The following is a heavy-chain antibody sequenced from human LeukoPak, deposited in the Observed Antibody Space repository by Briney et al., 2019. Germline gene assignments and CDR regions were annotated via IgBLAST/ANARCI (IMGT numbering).Heavy chain of an antibody. CDR3: SRRLYGDYVDDS. CDR2: INEDGSVR. V-gene: IGHV3-7*01. Sequence: PGGSLRLPCAASGFTYINHWMSWVRQAPEEGLEWVASINEDGSVRYYVDSVKGRFTISRDSAKSSLYLQMSSLRGEDTAVYYCSRRLYGDYVDDSWGQGTLVTVSS. J-gene: IGHJ4*02. D-gene: IGHD4-17*01. CDR1: GFTYINHW.